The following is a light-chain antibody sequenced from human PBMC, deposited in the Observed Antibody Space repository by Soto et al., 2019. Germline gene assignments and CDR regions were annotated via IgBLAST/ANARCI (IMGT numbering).Light chain of an antibody. CDR1: QNAHTS. Sequence: VLTQFPVTLSLSPGERATLSCRASQNAHTSLAWYQQKPGQAPRLLIYGASTRATGIPARFSGSGSGTEFTLTISSLQSEDFAVYYCQQYNNWPPITFGQGTRLEIK. CDR2: GAS. J-gene: IGKJ5*01. V-gene: IGKV3-15*01. CDR3: QQYNNWPPIT.